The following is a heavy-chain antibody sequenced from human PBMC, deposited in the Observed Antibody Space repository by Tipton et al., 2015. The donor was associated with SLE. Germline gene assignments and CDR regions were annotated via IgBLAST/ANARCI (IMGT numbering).Heavy chain of an antibody. J-gene: IGHJ4*02. CDR3: ARLGQSGLSPGPFDY. V-gene: IGHV4-4*02. CDR2: IYHSGST. CDR1: GGSISSSNW. D-gene: IGHD6-25*01. Sequence: TLSLTCAVSGGSISSSNWWSWVRQPPGKGLEWIGEIYHSGSTNYNPPLKSRVTISVDTSKNQFSLKLSSVTAADTAVYYCARLGQSGLSPGPFDYWGQGTLVTVSS.